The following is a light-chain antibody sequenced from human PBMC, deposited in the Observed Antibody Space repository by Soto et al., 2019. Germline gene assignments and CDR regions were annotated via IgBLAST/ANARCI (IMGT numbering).Light chain of an antibody. CDR2: EVS. V-gene: IGLV2-14*01. Sequence: QSVLTQPASVSGSPGQSITISCTGTSSDDGGYNYVSWYQQHPGTAPKLMIYEVSNRPSGVSDRFSGSRSGNTASLTISGLQAEDESDYYCISYTSSSTWVFGGGTQLTVL. CDR1: SSDDGGYNY. J-gene: IGLJ7*01. CDR3: ISYTSSSTWV.